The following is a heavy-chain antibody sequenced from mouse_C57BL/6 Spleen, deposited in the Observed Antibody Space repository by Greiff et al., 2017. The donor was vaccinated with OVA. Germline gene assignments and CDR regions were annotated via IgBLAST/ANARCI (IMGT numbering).Heavy chain of an antibody. J-gene: IGHJ4*01. CDR3: VRRRGEDYYGSSRYYAMDY. Sequence: EVQLVESGGGLVQPKGSLKLSCAASGFSFNTYAMNWVRQAPGKGLEWVARIRSKSNNYATYYADSVKDRFTISRDDSESMLYLQMNNLKTEDTAMYYCVRRRGEDYYGSSRYYAMDYWGQGTSVTVSS. D-gene: IGHD1-1*01. CDR2: IRSKSNNYAT. CDR1: GFSFNTYA. V-gene: IGHV10-1*01.